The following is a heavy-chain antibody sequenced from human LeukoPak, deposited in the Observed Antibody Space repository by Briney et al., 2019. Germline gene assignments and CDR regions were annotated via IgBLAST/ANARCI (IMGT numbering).Heavy chain of an antibody. Sequence: PGGSLRLSCAASGFTFSSHGMHWVRQAPGKGLEWVAFIRYDGSNKKYADSVKGRFTISRDNSKNTLYLQMNSLRAEDTAVYYRAKDRHAVVATHFDLWGRSTLVTVS. J-gene: IGHJ2*01. CDR1: GFTFSSHG. CDR2: IRYDGSNK. V-gene: IGHV3-30*02. CDR3: AKDRHAVVATHFDL. D-gene: IGHD3-22*01.